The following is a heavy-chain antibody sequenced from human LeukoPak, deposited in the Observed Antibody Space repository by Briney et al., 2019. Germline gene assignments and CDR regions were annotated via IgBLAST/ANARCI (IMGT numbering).Heavy chain of an antibody. V-gene: IGHV4-4*09. D-gene: IGHD3-16*01. CDR3: ARLNFRGGEALHFDS. CDR1: GGSLTNYY. Sequence: PSETLSLTCSVSGGSLTNYYWGGIRQPPGKGLEFIVYIHSYGSTNYDSSFQGRVAISLDTSNIHFSLSLYSVPAADQALYFCARLNFRGGEALHFDSWGQGTLVTVSS. J-gene: IGHJ4*02. CDR2: IHSYGST.